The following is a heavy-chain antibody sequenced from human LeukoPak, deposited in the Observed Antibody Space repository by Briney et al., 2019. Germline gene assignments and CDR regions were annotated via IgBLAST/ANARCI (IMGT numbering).Heavy chain of an antibody. CDR1: GFTFRNHG. CDR2: IRYDELQD. J-gene: IGHJ4*02. D-gene: IGHD4-11*01. V-gene: IGHV3-30*02. Sequence: GGSLRLSCATSGFTFRNHGMHWVRQAPGKGLEWVAFIRYDELQDYYADSVRGRFTISRDNSKSALYLQMGSLRPEDTAMYYCVRDFSNYVAFFDSWGQGVLVTVSS. CDR3: VRDFSNYVAFFDS.